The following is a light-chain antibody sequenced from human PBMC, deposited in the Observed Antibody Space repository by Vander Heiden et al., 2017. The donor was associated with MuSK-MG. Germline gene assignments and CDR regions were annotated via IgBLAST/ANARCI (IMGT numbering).Light chain of an antibody. V-gene: IGLV2-14*03. CDR2: DVS. CDR1: SSDIGGYDY. Sequence: QSALTPPASVSGSPGQPITISCTGTSSDIGGYDYVSWYQQHPGKAPELMIYDVSNRPSGVSNRFSGSKSGDTASLTISGLQAEDEAEYYCSSYTSTNTLIVFGGGTRLTVL. J-gene: IGLJ2*01. CDR3: SSYTSTNTLIV.